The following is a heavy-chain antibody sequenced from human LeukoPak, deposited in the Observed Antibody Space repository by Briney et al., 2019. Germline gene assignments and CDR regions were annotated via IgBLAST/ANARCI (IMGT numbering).Heavy chain of an antibody. D-gene: IGHD5-24*01. CDR1: GFTFSSYG. CDR2: ISYDGSNK. CDR3: AKGDGYNHGLTGFDY. V-gene: IGHV3-30*18. J-gene: IGHJ4*02. Sequence: PGRSLRLSCAASGFTFSSYGMHWVRQAPGKGLEWVAFISYDGSNKYYADSVKGRFTISRDNSKNTVYLHMNSLRADDTAVYYCAKGDGYNHGLTGFDYWGQGTLVTVSS.